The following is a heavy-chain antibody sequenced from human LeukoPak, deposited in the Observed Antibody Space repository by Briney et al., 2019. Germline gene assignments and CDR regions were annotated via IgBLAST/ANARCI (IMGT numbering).Heavy chain of an antibody. D-gene: IGHD3-3*01. V-gene: IGHV4-34*01. CDR3: ARAPYYDFWSSYPTKLRANWFDP. CDR1: GGSFSGYY. CDR2: INHSGTT. Sequence: SETLSLTCAVYGGSFSGYYWSWIRQPPGKGLEWIGEINHSGTTNYNPSLKSRVTISVDTSKNQFSLKLSSVAAADTAVYYCARAPYYDFWSSYPTKLRANWFDPWGQGTLVTVSS. J-gene: IGHJ5*02.